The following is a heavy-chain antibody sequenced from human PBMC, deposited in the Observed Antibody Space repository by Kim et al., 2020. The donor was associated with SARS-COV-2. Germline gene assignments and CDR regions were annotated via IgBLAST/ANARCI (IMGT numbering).Heavy chain of an antibody. CDR2: IYYSGST. D-gene: IGHD6-13*01. CDR3: ARGSNIAAAGFSTGYYYYCGMDV. Sequence: SETLSLTCTVSGGSISSGGYYWSWIRQHPGKGLEWIGYIYYSGSTYYNPSLKSRVTISVDTSKNQFSLKLSSVTAADTAVYYCARGSNIAAAGFSTGYYYYCGMDVWGQGTTVTVSS. J-gene: IGHJ6*02. CDR1: GGSISSGGYY. V-gene: IGHV4-31*03.